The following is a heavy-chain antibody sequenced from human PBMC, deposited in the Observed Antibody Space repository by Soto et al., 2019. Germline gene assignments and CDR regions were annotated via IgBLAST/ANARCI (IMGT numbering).Heavy chain of an antibody. D-gene: IGHD5-12*01. CDR3: AIFKGNAVAPTYFDY. CDR2: IYYRGST. CDR1: GGSINNYY. J-gene: IGHJ4*02. V-gene: IGHV4-59*01. Sequence: PSETLSLTCTVSGGSINNYYWSWIRQPPGKGLEWIGYIYYRGSTNYNPSLKSRVTISVDTSKNQFSLKLSSVTTADTAVYYCAIFKGNAVAPTYFDYWGQGTLVTGSS.